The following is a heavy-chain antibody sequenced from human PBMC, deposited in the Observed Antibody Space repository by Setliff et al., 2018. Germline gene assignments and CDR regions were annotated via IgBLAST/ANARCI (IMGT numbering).Heavy chain of an antibody. Sequence: GASVKVSCKASGYTFTAYDIVWVRQATGQGLEWMGWMNPNSGRTGHPQKFQGRVTMTRNTSISTAYMELSSLRSEDTAVYYCARADYIRYFYMDAWGKGTTVTAP. CDR3: ARADYIRYFYMDA. V-gene: IGHV1-8*02. CDR1: GYTFTAYD. J-gene: IGHJ6*03. CDR2: MNPNSGRT. D-gene: IGHD4-4*01.